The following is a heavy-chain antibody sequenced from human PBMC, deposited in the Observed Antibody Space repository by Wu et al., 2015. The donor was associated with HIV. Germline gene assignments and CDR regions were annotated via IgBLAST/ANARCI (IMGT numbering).Heavy chain of an antibody. CDR3: AREGVDGSRFFDI. V-gene: IGHV1-69*12. CDR1: GGTFSNYA. CDR2: IIPMFGTT. J-gene: IGHJ3*02. Sequence: QVQLVQSGAEVKKPGSSVKVSCKASGGTFSNYAISWVRQAPGQGLEWMGGIIPMFGTTNYAQKFRGRVTITADESTSTAYMELSSLRSEDTAVYYCAREGVDGSRFFDIWGPRDNGHRLF. D-gene: IGHD1-26*01.